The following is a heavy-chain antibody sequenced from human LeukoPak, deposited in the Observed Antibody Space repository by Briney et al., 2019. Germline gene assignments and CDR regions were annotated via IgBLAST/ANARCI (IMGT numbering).Heavy chain of an antibody. D-gene: IGHD6-19*01. Sequence: IPSETLSLTCTVSGGSISSYYWSWIRQPPGKGLEWIGYIYYSGSTNYNPSLKSRVTISVDTSKNQFSLKLSSVTAADTAVYYCARGGIAVAGSYYYGMDVWGQGTTVTVSS. CDR1: GGSISSYY. V-gene: IGHV4-59*01. CDR3: ARGGIAVAGSYYYGMDV. J-gene: IGHJ6*02. CDR2: IYYSGST.